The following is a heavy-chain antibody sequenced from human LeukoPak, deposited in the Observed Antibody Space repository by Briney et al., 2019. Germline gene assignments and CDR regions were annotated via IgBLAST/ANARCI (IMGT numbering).Heavy chain of an antibody. J-gene: IGHJ3*02. Sequence: SETLSLTCTVSGGSISSYYWSWIRQPAGKGLEWIGRIYTSGSTNYNPSLKSRVTMSIHTSKNQFSLKRSSVTAADTAVYYCARNAKAWYSSSWYGAFDIWGQGTMVTVSS. CDR3: ARNAKAWYSSSWYGAFDI. D-gene: IGHD6-13*01. CDR2: IYTSGST. CDR1: GGSISSYY. V-gene: IGHV4-4*07.